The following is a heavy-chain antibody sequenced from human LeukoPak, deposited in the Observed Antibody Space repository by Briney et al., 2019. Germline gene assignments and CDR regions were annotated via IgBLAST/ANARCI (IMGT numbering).Heavy chain of an antibody. Sequence: PGGSLRLSCAASGFTFSSYAMSWVRQAPGKGLEWVSSISGSGGHIYYADSVKGRFTVSRDNAENSMYLQMNSLRGEDTAVYYCARDSTYYYDSENAAFDIWGQGTMVTVSS. V-gene: IGHV3-21*01. D-gene: IGHD5-12*01. CDR3: ARDSTYYYDSENAAFDI. CDR1: GFTFSSYA. CDR2: ISGSGGHI. J-gene: IGHJ3*02.